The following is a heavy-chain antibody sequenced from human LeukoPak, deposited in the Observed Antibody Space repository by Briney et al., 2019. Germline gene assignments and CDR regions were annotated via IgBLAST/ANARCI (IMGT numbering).Heavy chain of an antibody. V-gene: IGHV3-74*01. CDR1: GFTFSSYW. D-gene: IGHD6-19*01. J-gene: IGHJ4*02. CDR2: INSDGSST. CDR3: ARWIAVADYFDY. Sequence: PGGSLRFSCAASGFTFSSYWMHWVRQAPGKGLVWVSRINSDGSSTSYADSVKGRFTISRDNAKNTLYLQMNSLRAEDTAVYYCARWIAVADYFDYWGQGTLVTVSS.